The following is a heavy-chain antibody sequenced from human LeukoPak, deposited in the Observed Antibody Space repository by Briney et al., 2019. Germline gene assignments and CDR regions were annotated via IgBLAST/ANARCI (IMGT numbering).Heavy chain of an antibody. CDR2: ISGSGGST. Sequence: PGGSLRLSCAASGFTFSNYGMHWVRQAPGKGLEWVSAISGSGGSTYYADSVKGRFTISRDNSKNTLYLQMNSLRAEDTAVYYCAKRKLELRIDYWGQGTLVTVSS. CDR3: AKRKLELRIDY. J-gene: IGHJ4*02. CDR1: GFTFSNYG. D-gene: IGHD1-7*01. V-gene: IGHV3-23*01.